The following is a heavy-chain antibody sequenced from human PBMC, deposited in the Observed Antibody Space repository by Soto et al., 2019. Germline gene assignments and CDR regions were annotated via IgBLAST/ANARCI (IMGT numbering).Heavy chain of an antibody. D-gene: IGHD6-19*01. CDR1: GGSVSSGRFY. Sequence: QVQLQESGPGLVKPSETLSLTCTVSGGSVSSGRFYWSWIRQPPGKGLEWIGYIYYSGSTKYNPSLRSRVPISVDTSKNLFSLKLTSVTAAATAVYYCARSGSCSGWVGGQGTLVTVSS. CDR2: IYYSGST. V-gene: IGHV4-61*01. J-gene: IGHJ4*02. CDR3: ARSGSCSGWV.